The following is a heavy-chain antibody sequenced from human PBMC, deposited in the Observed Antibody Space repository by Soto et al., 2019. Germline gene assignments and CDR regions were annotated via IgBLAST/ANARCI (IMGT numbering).Heavy chain of an antibody. D-gene: IGHD3-22*01. J-gene: IGHJ6*02. V-gene: IGHV1-3*01. CDR2: INAANGDT. CDR3: ASWYYYDSSGYPYGMDV. Sequence: GASVKVSCKASGYTFTSYGIHWVRQAPGQRLEWMGWINAANGDTNYAQKFQGRVTITADESTSTAYMELSSLRSEDTAVYYCASWYYYDSSGYPYGMDVWGQGTTVTVSS. CDR1: GYTFTSYG.